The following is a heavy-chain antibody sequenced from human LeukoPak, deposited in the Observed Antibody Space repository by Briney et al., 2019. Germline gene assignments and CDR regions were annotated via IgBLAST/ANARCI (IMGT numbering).Heavy chain of an antibody. V-gene: IGHV3-15*01. Sequence: NPGGSLRLSCAASGFTFSNAWMTWVRQAPGKGLEWVGRIKSEAAGGATDYAAPVIGRFTISRDDSNDTLYLQMNSLKTEDTALYYCTLDPFWGSWGQGTLVTVSS. J-gene: IGHJ5*02. D-gene: IGHD7-27*01. CDR2: IKSEAAGGAT. CDR1: GFTFSNAW. CDR3: TLDPFWGS.